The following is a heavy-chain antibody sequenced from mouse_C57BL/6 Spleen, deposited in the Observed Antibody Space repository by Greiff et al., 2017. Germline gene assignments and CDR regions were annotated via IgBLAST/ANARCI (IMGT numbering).Heavy chain of an antibody. CDR1: GFSLTSYA. CDR2: IGTGGGT. CDR3: ARKGYYGSWAMDY. J-gene: IGHJ4*01. V-gene: IGHV2-9-1*01. D-gene: IGHD1-1*01. Sequence: VKLVESGPGLVAPSQSLSITCTVSGFSLTSYAISWVRQPPGKGLEWLGVIGTGGGTNYNSALKSRLSISKDNSKSQVFLKMNSLQTDDTARYYCARKGYYGSWAMDYWGQGTSVTVSS.